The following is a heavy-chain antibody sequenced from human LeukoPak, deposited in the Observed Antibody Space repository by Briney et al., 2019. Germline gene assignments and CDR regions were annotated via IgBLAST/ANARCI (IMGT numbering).Heavy chain of an antibody. D-gene: IGHD2-2*01. J-gene: IGHJ4*02. Sequence: GGSLRLSCVASDFTFDFYWMTWVRQAPGKGLEWLANILPDGSQKYYVDSVRGRFTISRDNPKNSLYLQINNLRAEDTAVYYCGRLAHNAWYAIDFWGQGTLVTVSS. CDR2: ILPDGSQK. CDR1: DFTFDFYW. CDR3: GRLAHNAWYAIDF. V-gene: IGHV3-7*01.